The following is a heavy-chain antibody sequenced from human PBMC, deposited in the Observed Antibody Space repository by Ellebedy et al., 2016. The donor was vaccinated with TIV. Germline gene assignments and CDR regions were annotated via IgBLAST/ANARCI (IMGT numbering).Heavy chain of an antibody. Sequence: SGPTLVKPTQTLTLTCTFSGFSLATSGMCVSWIRQPPGKALEWLARIDWEGDKYYNKSLKTRLAISSDTSKNQVVLTMTNMDPVDTATYYCARYTTSSRHFDYWGQGTLVTVSS. CDR2: IDWEGDK. CDR3: ARYTTSSRHFDY. CDR1: GFSLATSGMC. V-gene: IGHV2-70*11. J-gene: IGHJ4*02. D-gene: IGHD3-16*01.